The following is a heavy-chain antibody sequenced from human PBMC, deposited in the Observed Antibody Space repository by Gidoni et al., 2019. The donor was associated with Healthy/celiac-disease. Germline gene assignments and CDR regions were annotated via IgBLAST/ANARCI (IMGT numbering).Heavy chain of an antibody. Sequence: EVQLLESGGGLVQPGGSLRLSCAASGFNFSSYAMSWVRQAPGKGLEWVSAISGSGCSTYYADSVKGRFTISRDNSKNTLYLQMNSLRAEDTAVYYCAKQGKYYYDSSCDYWGQGTLVTVSS. CDR2: ISGSGCST. J-gene: IGHJ4*02. CDR3: AKQGKYYYDSSCDY. V-gene: IGHV3-23*01. CDR1: GFNFSSYA. D-gene: IGHD3-22*01.